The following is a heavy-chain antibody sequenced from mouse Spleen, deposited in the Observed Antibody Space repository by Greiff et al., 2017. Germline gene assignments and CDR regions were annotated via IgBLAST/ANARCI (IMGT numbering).Heavy chain of an antibody. J-gene: IGHJ3*01. D-gene: IGHD2-2*01. Sequence: VQLQQSGAELVRPGASVKLSCTASGFNIKDDYMHWVKQRPEQGLEWIGWIDPENGDTEDASKFQGKATITADTSSNTAYLQLSSLTSEDTAVYYCTSPYGYVAYWGQGTLVTVSA. V-gene: IGHV14-4*01. CDR1: GFNIKDDY. CDR3: TSPYGYVAY. CDR2: IDPENGDT.